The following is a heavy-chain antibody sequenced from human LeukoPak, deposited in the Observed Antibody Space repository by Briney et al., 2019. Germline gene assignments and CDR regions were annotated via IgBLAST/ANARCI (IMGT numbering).Heavy chain of an antibody. Sequence: GSVKVSCKASGYTFSGYNLHWVRQAPGQGLEWMGRIFSHSGGTNYAQKFQGRVTMASDTSASTAYMELSRLTSDDTAVYYCARGDNYGHDYWGQGTLVTVSS. CDR1: GYTFSGYN. D-gene: IGHD5-18*01. CDR2: IFSHSGGT. J-gene: IGHJ4*02. CDR3: ARGDNYGHDY. V-gene: IGHV1-2*06.